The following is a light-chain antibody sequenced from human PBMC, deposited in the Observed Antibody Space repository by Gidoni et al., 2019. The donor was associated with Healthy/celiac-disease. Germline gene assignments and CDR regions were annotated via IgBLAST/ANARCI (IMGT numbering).Light chain of an antibody. CDR2: GNS. Sequence: QSVLTQPPSVSWAPGQMVTISCTGSSSNIGAGYDVHWYQQLPGTAPKLLIYGNSNRPSGVPDRFSGSKSGTSASPAITGLQAEDEADYYCQSYDSSLSGSNVFGTGTKVTVL. CDR3: QSYDSSLSGSNV. J-gene: IGLJ1*01. V-gene: IGLV1-40*01. CDR1: SSNIGAGYD.